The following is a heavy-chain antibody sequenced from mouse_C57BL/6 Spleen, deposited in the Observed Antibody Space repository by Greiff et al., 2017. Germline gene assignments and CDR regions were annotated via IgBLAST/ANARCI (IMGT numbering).Heavy chain of an antibody. D-gene: IGHD1-1*01. CDR1: GYTFTSYW. CDR2: IHPNSGST. CDR3: AKGTTVVARAMDY. V-gene: IGHV1-64*01. Sequence: QVQLQQPGAELVKPGASVKLSCKASGYTFTSYWMNWVKQRPGQGLEWIGMIHPNSGSTNYNEKFKSKATLTVDKSSSTAYMQLSSLTSEDSAVYYCAKGTTVVARAMDYWGQGTSVTVSS. J-gene: IGHJ4*01.